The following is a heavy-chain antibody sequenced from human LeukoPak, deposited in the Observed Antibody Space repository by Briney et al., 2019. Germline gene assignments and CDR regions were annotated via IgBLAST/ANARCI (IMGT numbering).Heavy chain of an antibody. D-gene: IGHD4-23*01. V-gene: IGHV3-66*01. CDR2: LYSGGAT. CDR1: GFSVSGIH. J-gene: IGHJ5*02. CDR3: ARGNGNVGGRLDP. Sequence: GGSLRLSCVASGFSVSGIHMNWVRQAPGKDLEWVSGLYSGGATYYADSMGGRFTISRDHSKDTLYLQMTNLRVDDTAIYYCARGNGNVGGRLDPWSQGTRVTVSS.